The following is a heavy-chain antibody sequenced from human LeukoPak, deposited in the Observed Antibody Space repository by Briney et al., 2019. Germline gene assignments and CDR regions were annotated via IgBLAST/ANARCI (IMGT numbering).Heavy chain of an antibody. V-gene: IGHV4-4*07. J-gene: IGHJ6*02. CDR3: ARGVVVVPAAIVGDYYYYYGMDV. D-gene: IGHD2-2*02. CDR1: GGSISSYY. CDR2: IYTSGST. Sequence: SETLSLTCTVSGGSISSYYWSWIRQPAGKGLEWIGRIYTSGSTNYNPSLKSRVTMSVDTSKNQFSLKLSSVTAADTAVYYCARGVVVVPAAIVGDYYYYYGMDVWGQGTTVTVSS.